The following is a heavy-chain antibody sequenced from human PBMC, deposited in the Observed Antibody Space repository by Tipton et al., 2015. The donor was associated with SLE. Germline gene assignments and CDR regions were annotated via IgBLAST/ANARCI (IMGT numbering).Heavy chain of an antibody. CDR3: AKHRGTPDSSCNL. V-gene: IGHV3-7*03. D-gene: IGHD2/OR15-2a*01. J-gene: IGHJ3*01. Sequence: SLRLSCAASGFDFRSQCMTWVRQAPGKGLEWVANIKEDGSEKSYVDSVKGRFTISKDNGNNLLYLQMNSLTADDTAVYYCAKHRGTPDSSCNLWGQGTMVTVSS. CDR2: IKEDGSEK. CDR1: GFDFRSQC.